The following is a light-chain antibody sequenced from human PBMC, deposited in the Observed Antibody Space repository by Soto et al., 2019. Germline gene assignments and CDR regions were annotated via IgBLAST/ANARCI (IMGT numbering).Light chain of an antibody. Sequence: QSALTQPPSVSGAPGQRVTISCTGSSSNIGAGYDVHWYQQLPGTAPKLLIYGNSNRPSGVPDRFSGSKSGTSASLAITGLQAEDEADYYCQSYDSSQRVFGGGTKLTVL. J-gene: IGLJ3*02. CDR3: QSYDSSQRV. CDR1: SSNIGAGYD. CDR2: GNS. V-gene: IGLV1-40*01.